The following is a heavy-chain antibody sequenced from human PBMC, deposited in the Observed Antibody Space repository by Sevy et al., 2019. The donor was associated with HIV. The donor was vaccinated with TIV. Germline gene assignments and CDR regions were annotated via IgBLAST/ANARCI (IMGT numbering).Heavy chain of an antibody. J-gene: IGHJ3*02. CDR3: ARLSVYYYDSSGYYTTGHAFDI. D-gene: IGHD3-22*01. CDR1: GFSVSNSY. V-gene: IGHV3-53*01. CDR2: IYSGDST. Sequence: GGSLRLSCAASGFSVSNSYMSWVRQAPGKGLQWVSLIYSGDSTYYTDSVKGRFTISRDNSKNTLYLQMNSLRAEDTAVYYCARLSVYYYDSSGYYTTGHAFDIWGQGTMVTVSS.